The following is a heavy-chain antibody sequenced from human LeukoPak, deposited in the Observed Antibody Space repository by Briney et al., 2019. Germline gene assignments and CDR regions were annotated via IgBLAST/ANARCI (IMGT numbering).Heavy chain of an antibody. J-gene: IGHJ4*02. V-gene: IGHV4-61*01. CDR2: IYYSGST. CDR3: ARGPLAQGQPFAY. Sequence: SEALSLTCTVSGGSVSSGNYYWSWLRQPPGKGLEWIGYIYYSGSTNYNPSLKSRVTISVETSKNQFSLKLSSVTAADTAVYYCARGPLAQGQPFAYWDQGTLVTVSS. CDR1: GGSVSSGNYY.